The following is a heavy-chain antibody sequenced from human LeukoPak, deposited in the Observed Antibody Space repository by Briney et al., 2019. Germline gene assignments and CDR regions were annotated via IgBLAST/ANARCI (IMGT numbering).Heavy chain of an antibody. CDR1: GGSISSNSYY. CDR3: ARRGGSINYSYDY. V-gene: IGHV4-39*01. Sequence: PSETLSLTCTVSGGSISSNSYYWAWIRQPPGKGLEWIGNINYSGSTHYNPSLKSRVTTSLDTSKSQFSLKVTSVTAADTAVYYCARRGGSINYSYDYWGQGTLVTVSS. CDR2: INYSGST. J-gene: IGHJ4*02. D-gene: IGHD2-15*01.